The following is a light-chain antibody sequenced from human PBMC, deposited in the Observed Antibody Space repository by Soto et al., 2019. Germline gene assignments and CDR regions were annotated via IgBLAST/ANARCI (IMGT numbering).Light chain of an antibody. V-gene: IGLV2-11*01. CDR1: SSDVGGYDY. CDR2: DVS. CDR3: CSFAGSYTYV. J-gene: IGLJ1*01. Sequence: QSALTQPRSVSGSPGQSVTISCTGTSSDVGGYDYVSWYQQHPGKAPKLIIYDVSERPSGVPDRFSGSKFGNTASLTISGLQAEDEADYSCCSFAGSYTYVFGTGTKLTVL.